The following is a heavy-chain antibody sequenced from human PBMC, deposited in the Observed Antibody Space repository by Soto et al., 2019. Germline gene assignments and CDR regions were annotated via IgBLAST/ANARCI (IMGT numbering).Heavy chain of an antibody. CDR3: AKGYRYCSGGTCYHNYFDY. V-gene: IGHV3-23*01. J-gene: IGHJ4*02. Sequence: EVQVLDSGGGLVQPGGSLRLSCATSGFTFSTYAMSWVRQAPGKGLEWVSAISGSGGTTYYADSVKGRFTISRDNSKNTLHLQMNSLRAEDSALYYCAKGYRYCSGGTCYHNYFDYWGQGTLVTVSS. CDR2: ISGSGGTT. D-gene: IGHD2-15*01. CDR1: GFTFSTYA.